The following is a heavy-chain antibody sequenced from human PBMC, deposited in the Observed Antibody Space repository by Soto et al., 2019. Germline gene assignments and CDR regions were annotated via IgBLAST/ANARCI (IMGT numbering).Heavy chain of an antibody. CDR1: GFTFSSYS. CDR3: ARGVVYGNYGIANWFDP. D-gene: IGHD4-17*01. V-gene: IGHV3-21*01. Sequence: PGGSLRLSCAASGFTFSSYSMNWVRQAPGKGLEWVSSISSSSSYIYYADSVKGRFTISRDNAKNSLYLQMNSLRAEDTAVYYCARGVVYGNYGIANWFDPWGQGTLVTVAS. J-gene: IGHJ5*02. CDR2: ISSSSSYI.